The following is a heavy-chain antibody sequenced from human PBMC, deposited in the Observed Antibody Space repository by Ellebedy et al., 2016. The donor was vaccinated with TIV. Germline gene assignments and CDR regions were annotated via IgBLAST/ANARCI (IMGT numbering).Heavy chain of an antibody. V-gene: IGHV1-69*13. D-gene: IGHD2-15*01. J-gene: IGHJ6*02. CDR2: IIPIFGTA. CDR1: GHTFTSYY. CDR3: ARETGYCSGGSCYENGMDV. Sequence: SVKVSCXASGHTFTSYYMHWVRQAPGQGLEWMGGIIPIFGTANYAQKFQGRVTITADESTSTAYMELSSLRSEDTAVYYCARETGYCSGGSCYENGMDVWGQGTTVTVSS.